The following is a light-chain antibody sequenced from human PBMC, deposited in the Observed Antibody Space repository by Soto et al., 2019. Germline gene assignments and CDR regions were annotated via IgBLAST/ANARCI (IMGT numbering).Light chain of an antibody. CDR3: QQYYSYHFT. CDR1: QGISSY. CDR2: AAS. Sequence: AIRMTQSPSSFSASTGDRVTITCRASQGISSYLAWYQQKPGKAPKLLIYAASTLQSGVPSRFSGSGSGTDFTLTISCLQSEDFETYYCQQYYSYHFTFGGGTKLEIX. V-gene: IGKV1-8*01. J-gene: IGKJ4*01.